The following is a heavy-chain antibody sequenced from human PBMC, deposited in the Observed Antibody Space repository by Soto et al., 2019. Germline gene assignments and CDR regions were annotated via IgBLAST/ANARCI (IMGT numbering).Heavy chain of an antibody. CDR1: GYTFTSYG. D-gene: IGHD3-3*01. Sequence: ASVKVSCKASGYTFTSYGISWVRQAPGQGLEWMGWISAYNGNTNYAQKLQGRVTMTTDTSTSTAYMELRSLRSDDTAVYYCARERRITIFGVAAEQKIDHYYYYYGMDVWGQGTTVTVSS. J-gene: IGHJ6*02. CDR2: ISAYNGNT. CDR3: ARERRITIFGVAAEQKIDHYYYYYGMDV. V-gene: IGHV1-18*01.